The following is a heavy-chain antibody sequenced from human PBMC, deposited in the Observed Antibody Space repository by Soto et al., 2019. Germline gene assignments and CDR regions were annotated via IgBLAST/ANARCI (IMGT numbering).Heavy chain of an antibody. D-gene: IGHD1-26*01. CDR2: IIPIFDSK. Sequence: QVHLVQSGAEVRTPGSSMRISCDISGGTFRIHPIHWLRQAPGQGPEWMGGIIPIFDSKDYSQKFQGRVIISADESTNRAYLDMSGLRSEDTAIYFCATDVRSGSYSYYFEFWGQGTLVSVSS. J-gene: IGHJ4*02. V-gene: IGHV1-69*01. CDR3: ATDVRSGSYSYYFEF. CDR1: GGTFRIHP.